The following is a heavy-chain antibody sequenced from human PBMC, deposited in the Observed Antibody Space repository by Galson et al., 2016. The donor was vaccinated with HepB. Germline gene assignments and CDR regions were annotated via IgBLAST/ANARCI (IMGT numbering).Heavy chain of an antibody. CDR1: GGSIISTYDY. CDR2: IYYSGNT. Sequence: SETLSLTCSVSGGSIISTYDYWGWIRQPPGKGLEWIGSIYYSGNTHYNPSLKSRVTIFVDTSKNQVSLQVNSVTAADTAIYYCARHPRSHRDYWGGSSSYFDYWGQGNLVTVSS. CDR3: ARHPRSHRDYWGGSSSYFDY. V-gene: IGHV4-39*01. D-gene: IGHD3-3*01. J-gene: IGHJ4*02.